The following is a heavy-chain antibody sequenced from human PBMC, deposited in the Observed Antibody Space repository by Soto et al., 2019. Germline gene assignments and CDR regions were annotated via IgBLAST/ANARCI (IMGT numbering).Heavy chain of an antibody. CDR1: GYTFNSHG. Sequence: ASVNVSCMPSGYTFNSHGISWVRQAPGHGLEWMGWISAYNGNTNYAQKLQGRVIMTTDTSTSTAYMDLRSRRSDDTVVYYCARGMSTTWYEPLDFWGQGTLVTVPQ. CDR3: ARGMSTTWYEPLDF. CDR2: ISAYNGNT. V-gene: IGHV1-18*04. J-gene: IGHJ4*02. D-gene: IGHD6-13*01.